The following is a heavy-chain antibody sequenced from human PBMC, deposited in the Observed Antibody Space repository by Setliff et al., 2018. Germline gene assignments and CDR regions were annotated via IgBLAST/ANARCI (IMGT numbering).Heavy chain of an antibody. Sequence: GESLKISCQASGYSFSTFWIGWVRQMPGKGLEWMGVIWPDDSDTTYSPPFRGEVTISADKSVNTAYLQWNRLKASDTAIYYCARTLRYGGYLLAYWGQGTLVTVSS. CDR3: ARTLRYGGYLLAY. V-gene: IGHV5-51*01. CDR2: IWPDDSDT. J-gene: IGHJ4*02. CDR1: GYSFSTFW. D-gene: IGHD5-12*01.